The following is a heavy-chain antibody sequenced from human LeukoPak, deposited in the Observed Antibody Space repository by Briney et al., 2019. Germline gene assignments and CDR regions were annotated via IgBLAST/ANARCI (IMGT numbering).Heavy chain of an antibody. J-gene: IGHJ6*03. V-gene: IGHV3-66*02. CDR1: GFTVSSNY. Sequence: PGGSLRLSCAASGFTVSSNYMSWVRQAPGKGLEWVSVIYSGGSTYYADSVKGRFTISRDNSKNTLHLQVNSLRAEDTAVYYCARDRRSGGGPYYYYMDVWGKGTTVTVSS. CDR3: ARDRRSGGGPYYYYMDV. CDR2: IYSGGST. D-gene: IGHD3-16*01.